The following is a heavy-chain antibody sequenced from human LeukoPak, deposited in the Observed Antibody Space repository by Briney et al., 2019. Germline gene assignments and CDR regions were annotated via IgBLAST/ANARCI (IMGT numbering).Heavy chain of an antibody. CDR1: GFTFSDYY. V-gene: IGHV3-11*04. D-gene: IGHD5-18*01. CDR2: ISSSGSTI. Sequence: PGGSLRLSCAASGFTFSDYYMSWIRQAPGKGLEWVSYISSSGSTIYYADSVKGRFTISRDNAKNSLYLQMTSLRAEDTAVYYCASGYSYGYGYFDYWGQGTLVTVSS. CDR3: ASGYSYGYGYFDY. J-gene: IGHJ4*02.